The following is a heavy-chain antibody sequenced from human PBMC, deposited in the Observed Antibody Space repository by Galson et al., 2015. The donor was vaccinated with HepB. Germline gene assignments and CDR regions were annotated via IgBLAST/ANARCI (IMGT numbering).Heavy chain of an antibody. V-gene: IGHV3-74*01. CDR1: GFTFSSYW. CDR2: INSDGSST. Sequence: SLRLSCAASGFTFSSYWMHWVRQAPGKGLVWVSRINSDGSSTSYADSVKGRFTISRDNAKNTLYLQMNSLRAEDTAVYYCASQYYDILTGSQDAFDIWGQGTMVTVSS. D-gene: IGHD3-9*01. CDR3: ASQYYDILTGSQDAFDI. J-gene: IGHJ3*02.